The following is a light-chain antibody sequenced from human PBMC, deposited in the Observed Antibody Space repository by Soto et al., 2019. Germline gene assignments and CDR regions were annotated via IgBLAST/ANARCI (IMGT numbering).Light chain of an antibody. CDR3: QEYSSVPV. CDR2: AAS. CDR1: QGIRNF. J-gene: IGKJ3*01. V-gene: IGKV1-27*01. Sequence: DIQMTQSPTSLSASVGDRVTITCRASQGIRNFVAWYQQKPGKAPKLLIYAASTLQSGVPSRFSGSGSGTDFTLTSNSLLPEDVATYACQEYSSVPVFGPGTKVESK.